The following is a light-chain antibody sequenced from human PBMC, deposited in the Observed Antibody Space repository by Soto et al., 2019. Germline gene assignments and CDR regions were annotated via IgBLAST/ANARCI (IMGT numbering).Light chain of an antibody. J-gene: IGKJ4*01. CDR1: QSVSSNY. CDR3: QQFSSYPLT. V-gene: IGKV3-20*01. Sequence: EIVLTQSPGTLSLSPWERATLSCRASQSVSSNYLAWYQQKPDQAPRLLIYGASSRATGIPDRFSGGGSGTDFTLTISRLEPEDFAVYYCQQFSSYPLTFGGGTKVDI. CDR2: GAS.